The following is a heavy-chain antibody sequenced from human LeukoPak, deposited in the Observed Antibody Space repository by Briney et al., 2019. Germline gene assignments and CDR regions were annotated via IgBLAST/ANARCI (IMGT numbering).Heavy chain of an antibody. CDR2: IYHSGST. CDR3: ARGIVVVPAAIAGNWFDP. Sequence: SQTLSLTCTVSGGSISSGGYYWSWIRQPPGKGLEWIGYIYHSGSTYYNPSLKSRVTISVDRSKNQCSLKLSSVTAADTAVYYCARGIVVVPAAIAGNWFDPWGQGTLVTVSS. J-gene: IGHJ5*02. CDR1: GGSISSGGYY. D-gene: IGHD2-2*02. V-gene: IGHV4-30-2*01.